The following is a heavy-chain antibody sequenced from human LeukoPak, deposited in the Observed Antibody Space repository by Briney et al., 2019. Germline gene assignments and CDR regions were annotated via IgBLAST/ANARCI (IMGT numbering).Heavy chain of an antibody. Sequence: SETLSLTCAVYGGSFSGYYWSWIRQPPGKGLEWIGEINHSGSTNYNPSLKSRVTISVDTSKNQFSLKLSSVTAADTAVYYCASLTGGKYYFDYWGQGTLVTVSS. D-gene: IGHD1-14*01. V-gene: IGHV4-34*01. CDR2: INHSGST. CDR1: GGSFSGYY. CDR3: ASLTGGKYYFDY. J-gene: IGHJ4*02.